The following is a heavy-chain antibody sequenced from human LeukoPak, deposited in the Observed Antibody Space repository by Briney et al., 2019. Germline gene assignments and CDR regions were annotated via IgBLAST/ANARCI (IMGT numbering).Heavy chain of an antibody. V-gene: IGHV3-23*01. CDR2: ITGSGEIT. Sequence: GGSLRLSCVASGFTLSSGGMSWVRQAPEKGLEWVSGITGSGEITKYAGSVKGRFTISRDTSKNTLYLQMNSLRVEDTAVYYCAKDALHIWGSYADHWGQGTLVTVSS. CDR3: AKDALHIWGSYADH. J-gene: IGHJ4*02. D-gene: IGHD3-16*01. CDR1: GFTLSSGG.